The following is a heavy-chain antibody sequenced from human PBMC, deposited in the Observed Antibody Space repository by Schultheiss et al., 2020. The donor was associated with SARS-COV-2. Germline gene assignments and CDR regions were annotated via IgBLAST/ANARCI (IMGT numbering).Heavy chain of an antibody. Sequence: GESLKISCAASGFTFSSYAMHWVRQAPGKGLEWVAVISYDGSNKYYADSMKGRFTISRDNSKNTLYLQMNSLRADDTGVYYCVKRVGAATFDHWGQGTLVTVSS. CDR3: VKRVGAATFDH. D-gene: IGHD1-26*01. CDR2: ISYDGSNK. V-gene: IGHV3-30*01. CDR1: GFTFSSYA. J-gene: IGHJ4*02.